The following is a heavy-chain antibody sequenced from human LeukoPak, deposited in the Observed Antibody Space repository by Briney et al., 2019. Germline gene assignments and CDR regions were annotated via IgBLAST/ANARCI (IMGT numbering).Heavy chain of an antibody. V-gene: IGHV3-7*01. CDR3: ARDCGGACWGAFDI. D-gene: IGHD2-21*02. Sequence: GGSLRLSCRASGFTFSNSWMTWVRQAPGKGLEWVDNIKPDGSDKYYLDSVKGRFTISKDNAENSLYLQMDSLRAEDTAVYYCARDCGGACWGAFDIWGQGTMVTVSS. CDR1: GFTFSNSW. CDR2: IKPDGSDK. J-gene: IGHJ3*02.